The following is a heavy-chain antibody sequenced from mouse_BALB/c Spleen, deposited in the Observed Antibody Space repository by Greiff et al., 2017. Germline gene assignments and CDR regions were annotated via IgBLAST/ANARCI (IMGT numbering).Heavy chain of an antibody. V-gene: IGHV1-39*01. D-gene: IGHD1-2*01. J-gene: IGHJ3*01. Sequence: VQLKESGPELEKPGASVKISCKASGYSFTGYNMNWVKQSNGKSLEWIGNIDPYYGGTSYNQKFKGKATLTVDKSSSTAYMQLKSLTSEDSAVYYCARSGGFITTATGVWFAYWGQGTLVTVSA. CDR2: IDPYYGGT. CDR1: GYSFTGYN. CDR3: ARSGGFITTATGVWFAY.